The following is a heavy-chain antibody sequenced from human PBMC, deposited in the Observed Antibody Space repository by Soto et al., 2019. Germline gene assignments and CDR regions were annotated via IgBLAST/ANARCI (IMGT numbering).Heavy chain of an antibody. CDR2: INAGNGNT. Sequence: QVQLVQSGAEVKKPGASVKVSCKASGYTFTSYAMHWVRQAPGQRLEWMGWINAGNGNTKYSQKFQGRVTINRDTSASTAYMELSSLRSEDTAVYYCARDLQWLADYYGIDVLGQGTTVTVSS. CDR1: GYTFTSYA. D-gene: IGHD6-19*01. J-gene: IGHJ6*02. CDR3: ARDLQWLADYYGIDV. V-gene: IGHV1-3*01.